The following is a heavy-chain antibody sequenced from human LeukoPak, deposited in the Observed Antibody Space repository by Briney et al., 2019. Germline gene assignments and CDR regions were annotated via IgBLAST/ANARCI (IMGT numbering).Heavy chain of an antibody. D-gene: IGHD6-13*01. CDR3: ARAKFPSSSSLYFDY. CDR1: GGSISSSSYY. Sequence: ASETLSLTCTVSGGSISSSSYYWSWIRQPPGKGLEWIGYIYYSGSTNYNPSLKSRVTISVDTSKNQFSLKLSSVTAADTAVYYCARAKFPSSSSLYFDYWGQGTLVTVSS. J-gene: IGHJ4*02. V-gene: IGHV4-61*01. CDR2: IYYSGST.